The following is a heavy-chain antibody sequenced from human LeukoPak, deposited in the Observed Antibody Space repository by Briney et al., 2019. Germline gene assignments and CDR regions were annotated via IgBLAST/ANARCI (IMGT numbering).Heavy chain of an antibody. Sequence: GGSLRLSCAASGFIVSSTYMSWVRQAPGKGLEYVSVIYSSGRTSYADFVRGRFTISRDDSKNSLYLQMNNLRAEDTAVYYCARGVYSSSVTGSWGQGTLVTVSS. CDR3: ARGVYSSSVTGS. CDR1: GFIVSSTY. J-gene: IGHJ5*02. CDR2: IYSSGRT. D-gene: IGHD6-13*01. V-gene: IGHV3-66*01.